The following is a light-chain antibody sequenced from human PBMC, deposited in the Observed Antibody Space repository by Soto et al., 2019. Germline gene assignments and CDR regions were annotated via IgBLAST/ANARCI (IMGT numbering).Light chain of an antibody. Sequence: EIVLTQSPGTLSLSPGERATLSRLASQSVSSNYFAWYQQKPGQAPRLLIYGVYSRATGITDRFSGSGSGTDFTLTISRLEPEDFAVYYCEPYGSSPRTFGQGTKVDIK. CDR2: GVY. J-gene: IGKJ1*01. CDR1: QSVSSNY. V-gene: IGKV3-20*01. CDR3: EPYGSSPRT.